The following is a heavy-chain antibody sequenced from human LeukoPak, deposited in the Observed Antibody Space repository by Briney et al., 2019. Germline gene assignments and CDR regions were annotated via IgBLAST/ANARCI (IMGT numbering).Heavy chain of an antibody. CDR2: IIPIFGTA. Sequence: ASVKVSCKASGGTFSSYAISWVRQAPGQGLEWMGGIIPIFGTANYARKFQGRVTITADESTSTAYMELSSLRSEDTAVYYCARETVSTNYYYYYGMDVWGQGTTVTVSS. V-gene: IGHV1-69*13. CDR1: GGTFSSYA. D-gene: IGHD4-17*01. J-gene: IGHJ6*02. CDR3: ARETVSTNYYYYYGMDV.